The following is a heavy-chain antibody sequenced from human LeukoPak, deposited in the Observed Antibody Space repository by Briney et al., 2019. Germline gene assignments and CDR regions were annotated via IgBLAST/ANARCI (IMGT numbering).Heavy chain of an antibody. V-gene: IGHV5-51*01. Sequence: GESLKISCKASGYSFTNYWIAWVRQMPGKGLEWMGIIYPDDSDTRYSPSFQGQVTISADKSINTACLQWSSLKASDAAIYYCARQEASFSGSYRVWGQGTTVTVSS. J-gene: IGHJ6*02. D-gene: IGHD1-26*01. CDR1: GYSFTNYW. CDR2: IYPDDSDT. CDR3: ARQEASFSGSYRV.